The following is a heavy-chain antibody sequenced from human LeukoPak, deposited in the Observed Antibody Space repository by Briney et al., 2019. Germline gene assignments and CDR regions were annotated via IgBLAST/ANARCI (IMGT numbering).Heavy chain of an antibody. Sequence: GGSLRLSCAASGFTFTRAWMSWLRQTPEMGLEWVAHMNEDGSGRFYVDSAKGRFTISRDDTQNSVYLQMNSLRVEDTAVYYCAAWFGESVPWGQGTLVTVSS. V-gene: IGHV3-7*01. D-gene: IGHD3-10*01. CDR1: GFTFTRAW. J-gene: IGHJ5*02. CDR2: MNEDGSGR. CDR3: AAWFGESVP.